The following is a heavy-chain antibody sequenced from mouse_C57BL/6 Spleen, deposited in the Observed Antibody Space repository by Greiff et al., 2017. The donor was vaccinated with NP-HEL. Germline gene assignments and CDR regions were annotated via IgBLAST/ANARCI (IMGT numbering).Heavy chain of an antibody. CDR1: GYTFTSYW. V-gene: IGHV1-64*01. CDR3: ARAPLDYSGSSYGY. Sequence: QVQLKQPGAELVKPGASVKLSCKASGYTFTSYWMHWVKQRPGQGLEWIGMIHPNSGSTNYNEKFKSKATLTVDKSSSTAYMQLSSLTSEDSAVYYCARAPLDYSGSSYGYWGQGTTLTVSS. CDR2: IHPNSGST. J-gene: IGHJ2*01. D-gene: IGHD1-1*01.